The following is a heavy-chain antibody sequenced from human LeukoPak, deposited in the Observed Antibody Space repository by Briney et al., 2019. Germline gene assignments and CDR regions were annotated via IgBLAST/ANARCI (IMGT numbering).Heavy chain of an antibody. D-gene: IGHD3-22*01. CDR1: GFTFDDYA. J-gene: IGHJ3*02. CDR3: AKGGTAYYYDSSGYSDDAFDI. V-gene: IGHV3-74*01. CDR2: INSDGSST. Sequence: GGSLRLSCAASGFTFDDYAMHWVRQAPGKGLVWVSYINSDGSSTSYADSVKGRFTISRDNSKNTLYLQMNSLRAEDTAVYYCAKGGTAYYYDSSGYSDDAFDIWGQGTMVTVSS.